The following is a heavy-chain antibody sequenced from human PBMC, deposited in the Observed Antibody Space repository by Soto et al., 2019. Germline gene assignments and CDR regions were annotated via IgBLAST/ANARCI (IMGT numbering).Heavy chain of an antibody. J-gene: IGHJ6*02. CDR1: GGSVLAFH. V-gene: IGHV4-59*08. CDR2: LGHGGST. CDR3: ASSSLYGMDV. Sequence: SETLSLTCSVSGGSVLAFHWTWVRQPPGKGLEWVAFLGHGGSTDYNPSLKSRLIISIDTSKNQFSLKVGSVTAADTAVYYCASSSLYGMDVWGQGTTVTVSS.